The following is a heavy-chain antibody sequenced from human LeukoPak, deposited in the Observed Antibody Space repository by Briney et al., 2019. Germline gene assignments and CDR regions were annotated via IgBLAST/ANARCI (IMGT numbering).Heavy chain of an antibody. CDR3: AKDGSNYYGSGSYYNQLDY. D-gene: IGHD3-10*01. CDR2: IRYDGSNK. V-gene: IGHV3-30*02. Sequence: GGSLRLSCAASGFTFSSYGMHWVRQAPGKGLEWVAFIRYDGSNKYYADSVKGRLTISRDNSKNTLYLQMNSLRAEDTAVYYCAKDGSNYYGSGSYYNQLDYWGQGTLVTVSS. J-gene: IGHJ4*02. CDR1: GFTFSSYG.